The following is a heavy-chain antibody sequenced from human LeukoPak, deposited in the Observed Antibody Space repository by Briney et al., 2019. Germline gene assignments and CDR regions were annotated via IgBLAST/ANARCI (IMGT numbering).Heavy chain of an antibody. CDR1: GFTFSSYA. D-gene: IGHD2-15*01. J-gene: IGHJ4*02. CDR3: AKIPRPIVLVVAAHFDY. CDR2: ISGSGGST. Sequence: GRSLRLSCAASGFTFSSYAMSWVRQAPGKGLEWVSAISGSGGSTYYADSVKGRFTISRDNSKNTLYLQMNSLRAEDTAVYYCAKIPRPIVLVVAAHFDYWGQGTLVTVSS. V-gene: IGHV3-23*01.